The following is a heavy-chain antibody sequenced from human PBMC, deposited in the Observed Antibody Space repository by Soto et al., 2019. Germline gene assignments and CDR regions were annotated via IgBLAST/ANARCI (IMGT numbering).Heavy chain of an antibody. J-gene: IGHJ4*02. Sequence: SETLSLTCTVSGGSVSSGSYYWSWIRQPPGKGLEWIGNIYYNGNTYYNPSLRGRITISVDTSKNQFSLKLTSVTAADTAVYYCARLRIYCSGGTCYYYFDYWGQGTLVTVSS. V-gene: IGHV4-39*01. CDR2: IYYNGNT. CDR3: ARLRIYCSGGTCYYYFDY. D-gene: IGHD2-15*01. CDR1: GGSVSSGSYY.